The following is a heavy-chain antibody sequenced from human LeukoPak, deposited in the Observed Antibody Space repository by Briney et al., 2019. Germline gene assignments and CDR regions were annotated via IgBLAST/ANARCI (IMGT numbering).Heavy chain of an antibody. V-gene: IGHV3-23*01. CDR3: AKGALGYCSGDRCYPFDY. Sequence: GSLRLSCAASGFTFSSYAMTWVRQGPGKGLERVSGITNSGGTTWYADSVKGRFTISRDNSKNTLYLQMNSLRAEDTAVYYCAKGALGYCSGDRCYPFDYWGQGTLVTVSS. D-gene: IGHD2-15*01. CDR2: ITNSGGTT. J-gene: IGHJ4*02. CDR1: GFTFSSYA.